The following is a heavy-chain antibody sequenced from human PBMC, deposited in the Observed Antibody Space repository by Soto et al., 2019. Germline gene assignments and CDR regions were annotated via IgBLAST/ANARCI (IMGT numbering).Heavy chain of an antibody. CDR2: IYFSGTT. D-gene: IGHD3-22*01. CDR3: ARRDRSGFSYWLDT. J-gene: IGHJ5*02. V-gene: IGHV4-31*03. CDR1: GASISSADYY. Sequence: LSRTGTFSGASISSADYYWSWIRQHPGKGLEWIGTIYFSGTTYYNPSLKSRVTISVDTSKNQFYFNLSSVTAADTDVYYSARRDRSGFSYWLDTWGQGTLVNVYS.